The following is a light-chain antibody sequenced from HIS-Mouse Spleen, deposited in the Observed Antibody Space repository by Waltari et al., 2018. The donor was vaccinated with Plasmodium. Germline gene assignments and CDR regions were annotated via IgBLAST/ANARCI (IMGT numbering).Light chain of an antibody. CDR3: QQYNNWPPYT. V-gene: IGKV3-15*01. Sequence: EIVMTQSPATLSVSPGERATLSCRASQSVSSNLAWSQQKPGQAPRLLIYGGSTRATGIPARFSCSGSGTEFTLTISSMQPEDFAVYYCQQYNNWPPYTFGQGTKLEIK. CDR1: QSVSSN. J-gene: IGKJ2*01. CDR2: GGS.